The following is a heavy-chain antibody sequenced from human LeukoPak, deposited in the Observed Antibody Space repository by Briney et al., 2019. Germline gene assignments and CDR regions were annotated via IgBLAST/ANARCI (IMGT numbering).Heavy chain of an antibody. CDR2: ISSSSNYI. CDR1: GFTVSSNS. Sequence: GGSLRLSCTVSGFTVSSNSMSWVRQAPGKGLEWVSCISSSSNYINYADSVKGRFTISRDNAKNSLYLQVNSLRAEDTAVYYCASYDYGAFDIWGQGTMVTVSS. J-gene: IGHJ3*02. D-gene: IGHD4-17*01. CDR3: ASYDYGAFDI. V-gene: IGHV3-21*01.